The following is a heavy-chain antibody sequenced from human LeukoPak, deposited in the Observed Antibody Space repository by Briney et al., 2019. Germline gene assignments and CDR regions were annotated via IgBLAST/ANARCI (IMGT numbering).Heavy chain of an antibody. CDR3: ARGRGVCAIIPYYYYGMDV. D-gene: IGHD2-8*01. CDR2: VNHSGST. V-gene: IGHV4-34*01. CDR1: GGSFSGYY. J-gene: IGHJ6*02. Sequence: SETLSLTCAVYGGSFSGYYWSWIRQPPGKGLEWIGEVNHSGSTNYNPSLKSRVTISVDTSKNQFSLKLSSVTAADTAVYYCARGRGVCAIIPYYYYGMDVWGQGTTVTVSS.